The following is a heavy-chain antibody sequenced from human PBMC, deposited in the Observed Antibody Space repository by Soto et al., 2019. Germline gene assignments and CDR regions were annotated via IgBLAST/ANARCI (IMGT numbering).Heavy chain of an antibody. CDR3: ARDDYGDYGMDV. CDR1: GGSISSSSYY. J-gene: IGHJ6*02. CDR2: IYYSGST. V-gene: IGHV4-61*01. D-gene: IGHD4-17*01. Sequence: SETLSLTCTVSGGSISSSSYYWSWIRQPPGKGLEWIGYIYYSGSTNYNPSLKSRVTISVDTSKNQFSLKLSSVTAADTAVYYCARDDYGDYGMDVWGQGTTVTVS.